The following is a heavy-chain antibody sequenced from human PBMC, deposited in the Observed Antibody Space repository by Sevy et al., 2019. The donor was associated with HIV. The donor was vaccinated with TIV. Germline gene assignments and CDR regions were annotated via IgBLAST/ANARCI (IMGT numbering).Heavy chain of an antibody. CDR1: GFIFGSYS. Sequence: GGSLRLSCAASGFIFGSYSINWVRQAPGKGLEWVSSISSSSKYIYYADSVKGRFTISRDNAKNSLYLQMNSLRAEDTAVYYCARDPAIAAAVTFDNWGQGTLVTVSS. V-gene: IGHV3-21*01. CDR3: ARDPAIAAAVTFDN. D-gene: IGHD6-13*01. CDR2: ISSSSKYI. J-gene: IGHJ4*02.